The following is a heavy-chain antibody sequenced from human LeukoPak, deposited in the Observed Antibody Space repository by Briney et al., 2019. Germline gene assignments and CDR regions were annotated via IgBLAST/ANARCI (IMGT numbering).Heavy chain of an antibody. J-gene: IGHJ4*02. D-gene: IGHD3-3*01. Sequence: ASVKVSCKASGYTFTDHYMYWVRQAPGQGLEWMGWINPDSGDTNYVQKFQGRVTMTRDTSISTAYMEVSRLTSDDTAVYYCAKEPDFWSGHYFDYWGQGTLVTVSS. CDR3: AKEPDFWSGHYFDY. CDR2: INPDSGDT. V-gene: IGHV1-2*02. CDR1: GYTFTDHY.